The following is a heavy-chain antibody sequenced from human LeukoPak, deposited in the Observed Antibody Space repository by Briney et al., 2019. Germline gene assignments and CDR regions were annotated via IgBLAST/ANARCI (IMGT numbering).Heavy chain of an antibody. V-gene: IGHV4-59*08. Sequence: SETLSLTCTVSGGSISSYYWSWIRQPPGKGLEWIGYFYYSGSTNYNPSLKSRVTISVDTSKNQFSLKLSSVTAADTAVYYCARHRDTGIAAAGRPFDPWGQGTLVTVSS. CDR3: ARHRDTGIAAAGRPFDP. J-gene: IGHJ5*02. CDR1: GGSISSYY. D-gene: IGHD6-13*01. CDR2: FYYSGST.